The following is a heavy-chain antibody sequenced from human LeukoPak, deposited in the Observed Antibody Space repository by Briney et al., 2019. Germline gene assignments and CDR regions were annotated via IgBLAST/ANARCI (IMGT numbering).Heavy chain of an antibody. CDR3: ASASYYYYYMDV. Sequence: SETLSLTCTVSGGSISSYYWSWIRQPPGKGLEWIGYIYYSGSTNYNPSLKSRVTISVDTSKNQFSLKLSSVTAADTAVYYCASASYYYYYMDVWGKGTTVTISS. CDR1: GGSISSYY. J-gene: IGHJ6*03. CDR2: IYYSGST. V-gene: IGHV4-59*01.